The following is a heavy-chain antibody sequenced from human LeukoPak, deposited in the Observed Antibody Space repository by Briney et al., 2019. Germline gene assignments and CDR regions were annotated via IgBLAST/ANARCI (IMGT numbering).Heavy chain of an antibody. J-gene: IGHJ4*02. CDR1: GFTFSSYA. CDR3: AGQTYYCDSSGYYPDY. V-gene: IGHV3-23*01. CDR2: ISGSGGST. Sequence: GGSLRLSCAASGFTFSSYAMSWVRQAPGKGLEWVSAISGSGGSTYYADSVKGRFTISRDNSKNTLYLQMNSLRAEDTAVYYCAGQTYYCDSSGYYPDYWGQGTLVTVSS. D-gene: IGHD3-22*01.